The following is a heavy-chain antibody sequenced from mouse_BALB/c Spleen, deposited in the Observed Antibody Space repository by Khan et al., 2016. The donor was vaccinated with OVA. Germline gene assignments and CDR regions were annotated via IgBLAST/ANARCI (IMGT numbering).Heavy chain of an antibody. CDR3: ARGNWAWFAY. J-gene: IGHJ3*01. D-gene: IGHD4-1*01. Sequence: EVQLVESGGGLVQPGGSRKLSCAASGFTFSSFGMHWVRQAPEKGLEWVAYISSDSYTIYYADTVKGRFPISRDNPRKTLFLQMTSLGSEDTAMYYCARGNWAWFAYWGQGTLVTVSA. V-gene: IGHV5-17*02. CDR1: GFTFSSFG. CDR2: ISSDSYTI.